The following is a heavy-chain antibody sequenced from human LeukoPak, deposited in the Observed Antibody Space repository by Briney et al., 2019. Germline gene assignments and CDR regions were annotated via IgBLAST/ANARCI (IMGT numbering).Heavy chain of an antibody. V-gene: IGHV4-59*01. CDR3: AREPGFDSSGYLNWFDP. J-gene: IGHJ5*02. CDR1: GGSISSYY. CDR2: ISYSGST. Sequence: TSETLSLTCTVSGGSISSYYWSWIRQPPGKGLEWIACISYSGSTKYNPSLKSRVTISVDTSKNQLPLKLSSVTAADTAVYYCAREPGFDSSGYLNWFDPWGQGTLVTVSS. D-gene: IGHD3-22*01.